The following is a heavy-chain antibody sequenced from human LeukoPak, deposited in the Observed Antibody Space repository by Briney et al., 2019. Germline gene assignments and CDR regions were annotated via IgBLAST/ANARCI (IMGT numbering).Heavy chain of an antibody. J-gene: IGHJ4*02. D-gene: IGHD3-22*01. CDR1: GFTFSSYA. Sequence: GGSLSLSCAASGFTFSSYAMHWVRQAPGKGLEWVSSISSSSSYIYYAASVKGRFTISRDNAKNSLYLQMNSLRAEDTAVYYCARDTGDSSGYYAYWGQGTLVTVSS. V-gene: IGHV3-21*01. CDR2: ISSSSSYI. CDR3: ARDTGDSSGYYAY.